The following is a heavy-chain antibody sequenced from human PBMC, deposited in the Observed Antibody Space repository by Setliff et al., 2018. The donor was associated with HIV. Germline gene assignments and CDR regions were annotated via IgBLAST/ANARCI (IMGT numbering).Heavy chain of an antibody. CDR2: ISASNGQT. CDR3: ARDVAYTGYNSDS. V-gene: IGHV1-18*01. D-gene: IGHD5-18*01. Sequence: ASVKVSCKASGYRFTSYHISWVRQAPGQGLEWLGRISASNGQTDYGHNYQGRLSMTTDSSTTTAYMELASLRIDDTAVYYCARDVAYTGYNSDSWGQGTLVTVTS. J-gene: IGHJ5*01. CDR1: GYRFTSYH.